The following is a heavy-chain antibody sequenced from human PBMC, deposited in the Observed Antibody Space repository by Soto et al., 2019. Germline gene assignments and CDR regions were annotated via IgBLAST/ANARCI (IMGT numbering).Heavy chain of an antibody. CDR2: IHYSGST. V-gene: IGHV4-59*01. D-gene: IGHD5-12*01. CDR3: TRHSVDIVATID. J-gene: IGHJ4*02. CDR1: GGSISNYY. Sequence: ASETLSLTCTVSGGSISNYYWSWIRQPPGEGLEWIGNIHYSGSTNYNPSLKSRVIISVDTSKNQFSLKLSSVTAADTAVYYCTRHSVDIVATIDWGQGNLVTVSS.